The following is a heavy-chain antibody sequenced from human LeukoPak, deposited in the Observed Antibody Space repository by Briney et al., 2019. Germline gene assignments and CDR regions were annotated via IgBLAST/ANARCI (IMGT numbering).Heavy chain of an antibody. Sequence: PPGGSLRLSCAASGFTLSTYAMTWVRQAPGKGLEWVSTISGSGDDTFYSDSVEGRFSISRDNSKSTLYLQMNSLRADDTAVYYCAKSPSSGWYLGEDVWGQGTTVTVSS. J-gene: IGHJ6*02. CDR2: ISGSGDDT. V-gene: IGHV3-23*01. CDR3: AKSPSSGWYLGEDV. D-gene: IGHD6-19*01. CDR1: GFTLSTYA.